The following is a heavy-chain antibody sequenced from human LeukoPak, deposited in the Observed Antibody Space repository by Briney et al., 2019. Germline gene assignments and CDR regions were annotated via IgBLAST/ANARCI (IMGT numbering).Heavy chain of an antibody. D-gene: IGHD3-3*01. CDR3: ARAPTIFGVVIFYFDY. CDR1: GGSISSYY. CDR2: IYYSGST. V-gene: IGHV4-59*01. J-gene: IGHJ4*02. Sequence: SETLSLTCTVSGGSISSYYWSWIRQPPGKGLEWIGYIYYSGSTNYNPSLKSRVTISVDTSKNQFSLKLSSVTAADTAVYYSARAPTIFGVVIFYFDYWGQGTLVTVSS.